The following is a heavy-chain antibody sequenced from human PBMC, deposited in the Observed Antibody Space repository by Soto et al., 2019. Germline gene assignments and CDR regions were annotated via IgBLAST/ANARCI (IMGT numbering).Heavy chain of an antibody. J-gene: IGHJ6*02. Sequence: SGPTLPNLKQPLTLPCTFSGFSLSTSGLRRDRIRQPPGKALEWLALIYWNDAKRHSPSLKSRLTITKDTSKNHVVLTMTNTDPVDTATYYCAHRLDDFWSGYLHDVWGQGTTVTVSS. CDR2: IYWNDAK. V-gene: IGHV2-5*01. CDR3: AHRLDDFWSGYLHDV. CDR1: GFSLSTSGLR. D-gene: IGHD3-3*01.